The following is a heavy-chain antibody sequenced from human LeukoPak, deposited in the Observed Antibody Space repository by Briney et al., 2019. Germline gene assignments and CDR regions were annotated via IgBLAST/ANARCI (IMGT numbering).Heavy chain of an antibody. D-gene: IGHD1-1*01. CDR3: ARDATTAIGTVYMDV. CDR2: ISSSSSTI. J-gene: IGHJ6*03. V-gene: IGHV3-48*03. CDR1: GFTFDDYA. Sequence: GRSLRLSCAASGFTFDDYAMHWVRQAPGKGLEWVSYISSSSSTIYYADSVKGRFTICRDNSKNSLYLEMNSLRVEDTAIYYCARDATTAIGTVYMDVWGKGTTVTISS.